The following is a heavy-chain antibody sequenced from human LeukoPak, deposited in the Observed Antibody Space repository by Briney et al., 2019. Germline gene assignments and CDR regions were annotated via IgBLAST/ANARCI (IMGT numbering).Heavy chain of an antibody. CDR2: IRYDGSNK. Sequence: GGSLRLSCAASGFTFSSYGMHWVRQAPGKGLEWVAFIRYDGSNKYYADSVKGRFTISRDNSKNTLYLQMNSLRAEDTAVYYCARMSSSGSFTSAAFDIWGQGTMVTVSS. V-gene: IGHV3-30*02. J-gene: IGHJ3*02. CDR1: GFTFSSYG. CDR3: ARMSSSGSFTSAAFDI. D-gene: IGHD3-10*01.